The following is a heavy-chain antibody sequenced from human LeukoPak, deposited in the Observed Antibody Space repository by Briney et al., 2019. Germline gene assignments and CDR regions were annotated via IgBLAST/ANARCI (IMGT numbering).Heavy chain of an antibody. J-gene: IGHJ3*02. CDR3: ARGYCSGGSCGDAFDI. CDR1: GFTVSSNE. D-gene: IGHD2-15*01. Sequence: GGSLRPSCAASGFTVSSNEMSWVRQAPGKGLEWVSSISGGSTYYADSRKGRFTISRDNSKNTLHLQMNSLRAEDTAVYYCARGYCSGGSCGDAFDIWGQGTMVTVSS. V-gene: IGHV3-38-3*01. CDR2: ISGGST.